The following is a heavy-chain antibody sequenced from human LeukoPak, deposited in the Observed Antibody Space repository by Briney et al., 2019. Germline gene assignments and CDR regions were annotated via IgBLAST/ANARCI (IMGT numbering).Heavy chain of an antibody. V-gene: IGHV3-74*01. Sequence: PGGSLRLSCAASGFTFSSYWMHWFRQAPGKGLVWVSRINSDGSSTSYADSVKGRFTISRDNAKNTLYLQMNSLRAEDTAVYYCARDRYCSGGSCSTFQHWGQGTLVTVSS. CDR2: INSDGSST. CDR3: ARDRYCSGGSCSTFQH. CDR1: GFTFSSYW. D-gene: IGHD2-15*01. J-gene: IGHJ1*01.